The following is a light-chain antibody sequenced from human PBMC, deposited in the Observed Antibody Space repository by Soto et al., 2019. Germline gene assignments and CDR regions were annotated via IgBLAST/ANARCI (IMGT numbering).Light chain of an antibody. J-gene: IGKJ4*01. CDR2: DVF. CDR1: QNINNY. CDR3: QHYINWPRLT. Sequence: DIQMTQSPSSLSASVGDRVTITCRASQNINNYLNWYQHKPGQAPKVLIYDVFTLQSGVPSRFSGSGSGTFFTLTISSPQSEDFAVYYCQHYINWPRLTFGGGTKVDIK. V-gene: IGKV1-39*01.